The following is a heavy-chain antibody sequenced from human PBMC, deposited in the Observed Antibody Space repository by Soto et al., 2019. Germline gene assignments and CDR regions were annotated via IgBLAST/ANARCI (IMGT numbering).Heavy chain of an antibody. D-gene: IGHD6-13*01. CDR1: GFTFSSYA. CDR2: ISGSGGST. CDR3: AKFPKRAAAGPGYFDY. V-gene: IGHV3-23*01. Sequence: GGSLRLSCAASGFTFSSYAMSWVRQAPGKGLEWVSAISGSGGSTYYADSVKGRFTISRDNSKNTLYLQMNSLRAEDTAVYYCAKFPKRAAAGPGYFDYWGQGTLVTVSS. J-gene: IGHJ4*02.